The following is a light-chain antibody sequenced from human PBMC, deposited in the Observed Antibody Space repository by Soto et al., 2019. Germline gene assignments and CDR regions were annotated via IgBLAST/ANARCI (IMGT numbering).Light chain of an antibody. CDR2: WAS. Sequence: DFVLTQSPDSLAVSLGERATINCKSSQSVLYNSNKKDYFAWYQQRPGQPPKLLIYWASTRESWIPDRFSASGSGTDFTLTISRLQAEDVGVYYYNPLTFGGGTRVEIK. CDR1: QSVLYNSNKKDY. J-gene: IGKJ4*01. CDR3: NPLT. V-gene: IGKV4-1*01.